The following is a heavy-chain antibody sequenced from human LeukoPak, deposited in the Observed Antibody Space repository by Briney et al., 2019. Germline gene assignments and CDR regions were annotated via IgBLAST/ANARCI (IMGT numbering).Heavy chain of an antibody. CDR3: TRGKVGATPGAFDI. D-gene: IGHD1-26*01. CDR2: IRSKAYGGTT. CDR1: GFTFGDYA. J-gene: IGHJ3*02. V-gene: IGHV3-49*04. Sequence: GGSLRLSCTASGFTFGDYAMSWVRQAPGKGLEWVGFIRSKAYGGTTEYAASVKGRFTISRDDSKSIAYLQINSLKTEDTAVYYCTRGKVGATPGAFDIWGQGTMVTVSS.